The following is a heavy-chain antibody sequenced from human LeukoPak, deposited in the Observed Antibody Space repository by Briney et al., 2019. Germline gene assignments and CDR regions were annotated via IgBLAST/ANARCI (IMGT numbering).Heavy chain of an antibody. CDR1: GGSITSGSYH. D-gene: IGHD2-21*02. J-gene: IGHJ5*02. V-gene: IGHV4-39*02. CDR3: ARVSFSGGACPFGSWFDP. CDR2: IYYSGRT. Sequence: PSETLSLTCTVSGGSITSGSYHWGWIPQPPGMGLEWIGSIYYSGRTYYNPSLKSRVTISVDTSNKLFSLKLSSVSAADTAVYYCARVSFSGGACPFGSWFDPWGQGTLVTVSS.